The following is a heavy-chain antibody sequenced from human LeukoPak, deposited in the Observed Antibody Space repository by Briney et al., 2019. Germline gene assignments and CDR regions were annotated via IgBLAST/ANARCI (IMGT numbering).Heavy chain of an antibody. CDR2: ISGRGGST. D-gene: IGHD6-19*01. CDR3: ARDSGWYALTY. Sequence: GGSLRLSCAASGFTFSSYAMSWVRWATGKGLGWVSAISGRGGSTYYADSVKGRFTVSRDSSKTPLYLQMNSLRAEDTAVYYCARDSGWYALTYWGQGTLVTVSS. CDR1: GFTFSSYA. J-gene: IGHJ4*02. V-gene: IGHV3-23*01.